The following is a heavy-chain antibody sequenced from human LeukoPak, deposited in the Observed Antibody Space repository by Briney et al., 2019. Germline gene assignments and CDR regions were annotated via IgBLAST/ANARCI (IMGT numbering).Heavy chain of an antibody. CDR3: ARDGCSGGSCNYYYYGMDV. J-gene: IGHJ6*02. CDR1: GFTFSSYG. CDR2: IWYDGSNK. V-gene: IGHV3-33*01. D-gene: IGHD2-15*01. Sequence: GRSLRLSCAASGFTFSSYGMHWVRQAPGKGLEWVAVIWYDGSNKYYADFVKGRFTISRDNSKNTLYLQMNSLRAEDTAVYYCARDGCSGGSCNYYYYGMDVWGQGTTVTVSS.